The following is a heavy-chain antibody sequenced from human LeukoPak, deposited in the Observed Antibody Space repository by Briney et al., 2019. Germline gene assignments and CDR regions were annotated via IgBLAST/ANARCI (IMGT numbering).Heavy chain of an antibody. D-gene: IGHD3-10*01. Sequence: GASLRLSCVASGFTFSAYWMTWVRQAPGKGLEWVANIREDGTEQVYLDSVKGRFTVSRDNAENSLYLQMNRLRTEDTAVYFCARDPYDQNYGAFDIWGQGTMVTVSS. CDR1: GFTFSAYW. V-gene: IGHV3-7*01. CDR3: ARDPYDQNYGAFDI. CDR2: IREDGTEQ. J-gene: IGHJ3*02.